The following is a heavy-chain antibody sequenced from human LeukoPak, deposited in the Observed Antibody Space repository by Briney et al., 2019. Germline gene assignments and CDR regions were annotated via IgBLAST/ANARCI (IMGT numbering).Heavy chain of an antibody. J-gene: IGHJ4*02. CDR3: VQSDFDY. CDR1: GYSISSGYY. CDR2: IYHSGST. V-gene: IGHV4-38-2*02. Sequence: SETLSLTCTVSGYSISSGYYWGWIRQPPGKGLEWIGSIYHSGSTYYNPSLKSRVTISVDTSKNQFSLKLSSVTAADMAVYYCVQSDFDYWGQGTLVTVSS. D-gene: IGHD1-1*01.